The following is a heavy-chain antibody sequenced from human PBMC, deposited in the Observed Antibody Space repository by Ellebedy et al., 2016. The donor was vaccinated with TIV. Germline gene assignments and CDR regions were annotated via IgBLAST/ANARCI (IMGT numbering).Heavy chain of an antibody. V-gene: IGHV3-33*01. CDR2: ILYDGSHA. D-gene: IGHD3-10*01. CDR1: GFKFRNYG. J-gene: IGHJ4*02. CDR3: ASVRAGGSGNYYSDY. Sequence: GESLKISCAAPGFKFRNYGMHRVRQAPGKGLEWVAIILYDGSHAYYADSVKGRFTISRDNSKNLLYLQMNSLRAEDTAIYYCASVRAGGSGNYYSDYWGQGTLVTVSS.